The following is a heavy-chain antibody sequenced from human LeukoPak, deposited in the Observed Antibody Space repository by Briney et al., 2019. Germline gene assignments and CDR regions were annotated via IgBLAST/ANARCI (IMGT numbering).Heavy chain of an antibody. CDR2: IIPIFGTA. V-gene: IGHV1-69*13. D-gene: IGHD3-9*01. Sequence: SVKVSCKASGGTFSSYAISWVRQAPGQGLEWMGGIIPIFGTANYAQKFQGRVAITADESTSTAYMELSSLRSGDTAVYYCARDHFDILTGYYGWFDPWGQGTLVTVSS. J-gene: IGHJ5*02. CDR3: ARDHFDILTGYYGWFDP. CDR1: GGTFSSYA.